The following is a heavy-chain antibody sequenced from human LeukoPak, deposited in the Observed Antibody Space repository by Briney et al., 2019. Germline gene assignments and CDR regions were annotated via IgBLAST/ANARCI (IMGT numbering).Heavy chain of an antibody. Sequence: PGGSLRLSCSASGFTFSSYAMHWVRKAPGKGLEYVSAISSNGGSTYYADSVKGRFTISRDNSENTLSLQMNSLRVEDTAIYYCAKDIQLSTWGLGTMVTVSS. V-gene: IGHV3-64*04. CDR1: GFTFSSYA. D-gene: IGHD5-24*01. J-gene: IGHJ3*01. CDR3: AKDIQLST. CDR2: ISSNGGST.